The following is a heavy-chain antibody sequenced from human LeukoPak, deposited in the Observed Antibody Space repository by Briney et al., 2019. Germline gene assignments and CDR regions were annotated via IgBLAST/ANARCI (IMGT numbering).Heavy chain of an antibody. D-gene: IGHD3-22*01. Sequence: SLRPSCAASGFTFDDYAMHWVRQAPGKGLEWVSGISWNSGSIGYADSVKGRFTISRDNAKNSLYLQMNSLRAEDTALYYCAKAAIYYYDSSGYPYFDYWGQGTLVTVSS. CDR3: AKAAIYYYDSSGYPYFDY. V-gene: IGHV3-9*01. J-gene: IGHJ4*02. CDR1: GFTFDDYA. CDR2: ISWNSGSI.